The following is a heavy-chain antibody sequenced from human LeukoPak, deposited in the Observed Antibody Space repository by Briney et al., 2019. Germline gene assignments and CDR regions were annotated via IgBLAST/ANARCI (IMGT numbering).Heavy chain of an antibody. J-gene: IGHJ3*02. CDR1: GFTFSSYS. CDR2: ISSSSSTI. D-gene: IGHD4-17*01. CDR3: ASWTVTTLFADAFDI. V-gene: IGHV3-48*04. Sequence: PGGSLRLSCVASGFTFSSYSMNWVRQAPGKGLEWVSYISSSSSTIYYADSVKGRFTVSRDNAKNSLYLQMNSLRAEDTAVYYCASWTVTTLFADAFDIWGQGTMVTVSS.